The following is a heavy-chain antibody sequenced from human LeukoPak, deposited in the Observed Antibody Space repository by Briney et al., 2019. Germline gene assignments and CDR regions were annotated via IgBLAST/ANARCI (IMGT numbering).Heavy chain of an antibody. V-gene: IGHV1-2*04. J-gene: IGHJ6*02. CDR2: INPNSGGT. D-gene: IGHD3-22*01. CDR3: ARDWVIPDGYYYGMDV. CDR1: GGTFSSYA. Sequence: ASVKVSCKASGGTFSSYAISWVRQAPGQGLEWMGWINPNSGGTNYAQKFQGWVTMTRDTSISTAYMELSRLRSDDTAVYYCARDWVIPDGYYYGMDVWGQGTTVTVSS.